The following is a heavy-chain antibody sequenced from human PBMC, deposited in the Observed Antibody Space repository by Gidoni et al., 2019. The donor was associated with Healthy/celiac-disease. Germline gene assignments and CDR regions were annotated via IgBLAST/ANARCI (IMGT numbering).Heavy chain of an antibody. CDR1: GDCVPSNSAA. J-gene: IGHJ6*02. CDR3: ARDGYCSSTSCYEEYYYYGMDV. Sequence: QVQLPQSGPGLVKPSRTLSLTCSIFGDCVPSNSAAWNRIRQSPSRGLEWLGRTYYRAKWYNDYAVSVKSRITINPDTSKNQFSLQLNSVTPEDTAVYYCARDGYCSSTSCYEEYYYYGMDVWGQGTTVTVSS. D-gene: IGHD2-2*03. V-gene: IGHV6-1*01. CDR2: TYYRAKWYN.